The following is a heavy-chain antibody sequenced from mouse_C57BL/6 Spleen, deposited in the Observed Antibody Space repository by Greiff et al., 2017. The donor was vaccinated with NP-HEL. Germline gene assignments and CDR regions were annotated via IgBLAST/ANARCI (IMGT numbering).Heavy chain of an antibody. J-gene: IGHJ2*01. CDR1: GFTFSSYA. Sequence: DVQLQESGEGLVKPGGSLKLSCAASGFTFSSYAMSWVRQTPEKRLEWVAYISSGGDYIYYADTVKGRFTISRDNARNTLYLQMSSLKSEDTAMYYCSTVVAPYYFDYWGQGTTLTVSS. CDR2: ISSGGDYI. D-gene: IGHD1-1*01. CDR3: STVVAPYYFDY. V-gene: IGHV5-9-1*02.